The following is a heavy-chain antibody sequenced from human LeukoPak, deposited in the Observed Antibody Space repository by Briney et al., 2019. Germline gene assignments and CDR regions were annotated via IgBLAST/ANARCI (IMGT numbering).Heavy chain of an antibody. V-gene: IGHV3-23*01. Sequence: GGSLRLSCAASGFTFNTYAMTWVRQAPGKGPEWVSSISPSGENIYYADSVKGRFTISRDSSKSTPYLQMNSLGVEDTAICYCAKDLRHRSTCDCYGWFDPWGQGTLVTVYS. D-gene: IGHD2/OR15-2a*01. CDR2: ISPSGENI. CDR1: GFTFNTYA. J-gene: IGHJ5*02. CDR3: AKDLRHRSTCDCYGWFDP.